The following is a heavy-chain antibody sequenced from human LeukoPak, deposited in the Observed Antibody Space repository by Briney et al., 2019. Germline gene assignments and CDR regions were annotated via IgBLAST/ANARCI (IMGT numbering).Heavy chain of an antibody. V-gene: IGHV4-34*01. CDR1: GESFSGHY. CDR2: ISHTQNA. Sequence: SETLSLTCAVYGESFSGHYWTWIRQIPGKGLEWIGEISHTQNANYNSALKSRVIISRDTSKNQFSLKVTSVSAADTAVYYCARGRVSVKYFSRVEGGYFDYWGHGILVTVSS. D-gene: IGHD2/OR15-2a*01. CDR3: ARGRVSVKYFSRVEGGYFDY. J-gene: IGHJ4*01.